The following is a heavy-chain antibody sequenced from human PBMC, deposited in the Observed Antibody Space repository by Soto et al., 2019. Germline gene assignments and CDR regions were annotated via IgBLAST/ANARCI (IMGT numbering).Heavy chain of an antibody. Sequence: EVQLVESGGGLVQPGGSLRLSCAASGFSFTDYWMHWVRQGPGKGLEWLSRINSDGTSTYYADSVKGRFTISRDNAKNTLYLQMNRLRDEDTAVYYCVRVAAYFYESSGHDFWGQGALVTVSS. CDR2: INSDGTST. V-gene: IGHV3-74*01. CDR1: GFSFTDYW. D-gene: IGHD3-22*01. J-gene: IGHJ4*02. CDR3: VRVAAYFYESSGHDF.